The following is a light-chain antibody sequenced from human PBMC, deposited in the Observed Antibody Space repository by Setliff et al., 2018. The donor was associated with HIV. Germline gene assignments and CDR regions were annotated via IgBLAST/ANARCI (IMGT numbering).Light chain of an antibody. CDR3: SIHRSRGYV. CDR1: GSDVATSKY. CDR2: DIV. J-gene: IGLJ1*01. V-gene: IGLV2-14*01. Sequence: SVLTQPASVSGSPGQSITISCTGTGSDVATSKYVSWYQQHPGKAPKLIIYDIVTRPSGVSNRFSGSKSGGTASLTIPGLQAEDEADYYCSIHRSRGYVFGSGTKVTVL.